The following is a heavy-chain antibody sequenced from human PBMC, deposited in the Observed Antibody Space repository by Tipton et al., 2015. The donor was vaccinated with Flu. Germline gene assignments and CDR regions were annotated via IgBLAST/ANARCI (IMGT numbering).Heavy chain of an antibody. CDR1: GFTFSYYA. J-gene: IGHJ4*02. Sequence: RSLRLSCPASGFTFSYYAIHWVRQAPGKGLEWVAIISFDGSNEYYADSVKGRFTISRDNSKNTVYLQMNSLRAEDTAVYYCAKDFGRRRSAWSYFDYWGQGTLVTVSS. D-gene: IGHD3-10*01. CDR3: AKDFGRRRSAWSYFDY. V-gene: IGHV3-30*04. CDR2: ISFDGSNE.